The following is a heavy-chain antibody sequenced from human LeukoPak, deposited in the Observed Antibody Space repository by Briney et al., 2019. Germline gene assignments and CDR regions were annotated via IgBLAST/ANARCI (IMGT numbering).Heavy chain of an antibody. CDR2: ISYDGSNK. J-gene: IGHJ4*02. D-gene: IGHD6-19*01. Sequence: GRSLRLSCAASGFTFSSYAIHWVRQAPGKGLEWVAVISYDGSNKYYADSVKGRFTISRDNSKNTLYLQMNSLRAEDTAVYYCAVGRDHGSGWSLGYWGQGTLVTVSS. CDR3: AVGRDHGSGWSLGY. V-gene: IGHV3-30-3*01. CDR1: GFTFSSYA.